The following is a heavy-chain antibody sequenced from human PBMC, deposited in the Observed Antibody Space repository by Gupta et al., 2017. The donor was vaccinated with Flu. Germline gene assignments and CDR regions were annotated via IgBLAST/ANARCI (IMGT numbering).Heavy chain of an antibody. CDR1: FTFSGAW. D-gene: IGHD3-9*01. CDR2: IKEDGSIK. J-gene: IGHJ4*02. V-gene: IGHV3-7*01. CDR3: ARDSGYDKYDY. Sequence: FTFSGAWMAWVRQAPGKGLEWVANIKEDGSIKNYVDFVNGRFTVSRDNAQKSLFLQMNSLRVEDTGIYYCARDSGYDKYDYWGQGTLVTVSS.